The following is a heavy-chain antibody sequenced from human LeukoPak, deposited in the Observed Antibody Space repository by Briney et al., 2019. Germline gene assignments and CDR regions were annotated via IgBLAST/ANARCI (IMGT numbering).Heavy chain of an antibody. CDR3: ARFPNPRNTYGYSDK. V-gene: IGHV1-18*04. CDR1: GYAFSDHG. CDR2: ISVYNGHT. J-gene: IGHJ4*02. D-gene: IGHD5-18*01. Sequence: GASVKVSCTASGYAFSDHGVDWVRQAPGQGLEWMGWISVYNGHTSYAQKFQGRVMVTTDRSTNTAYLELRSLRSDDTAVYYCARFPNPRNTYGYSDKWGQGTLVTVSS.